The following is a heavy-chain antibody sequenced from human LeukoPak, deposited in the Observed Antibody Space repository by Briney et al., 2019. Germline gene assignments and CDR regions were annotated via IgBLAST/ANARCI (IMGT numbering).Heavy chain of an antibody. CDR1: GFTFSNSA. CDR2: ISGTGGST. V-gene: IGHV3-23*01. CDR3: AKERPNIAARPVDC. J-gene: IGHJ4*02. D-gene: IGHD6-6*01. Sequence: GGSLRLSCAASGFTFSNSAMTWVRQAPGKGLEWVSLISGTGGSTYYADSVKGRFSISRDNSKNTLYLQMNNLRAEDTAVYYCAKERPNIAARPVDCWGQGTLVTVSS.